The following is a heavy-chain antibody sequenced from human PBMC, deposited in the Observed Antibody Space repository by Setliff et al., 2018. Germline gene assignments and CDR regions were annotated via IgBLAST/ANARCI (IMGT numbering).Heavy chain of an antibody. V-gene: IGHV4-59*02. CDR2: IYHNGNT. Sequence: PSETLSLTCTVSGGSVSPYFWSWIRQPPGKGLEWIGYIYHNGNTNFNPSLRSRVTISVDTSKNQFSLILRSVTAADTAVYYCARGRMRGSCSGPSCTYDPFDIWGQGTPVTVSS. D-gene: IGHD2-2*01. CDR1: GGSVSPYF. J-gene: IGHJ3*02. CDR3: ARGRMRGSCSGPSCTYDPFDI.